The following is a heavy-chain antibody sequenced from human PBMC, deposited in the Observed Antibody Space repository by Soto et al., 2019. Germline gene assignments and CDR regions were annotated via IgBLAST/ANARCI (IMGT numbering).Heavy chain of an antibody. CDR1: GFTFCSYG. Sequence: GGPLRLSCSASGFTFCSYGMHWVRQVPGKDLEWVAVISYDGSNKYYADSVKGRXTISRDNSKNTLYLQMNSLRAEDTAVYYCATYDFWSGDGYYYYGMDVWGQGTTVTVSS. CDR3: ATYDFWSGDGYYYYGMDV. CDR2: ISYDGSNK. D-gene: IGHD3-3*01. V-gene: IGHV3-30*03. J-gene: IGHJ6*02.